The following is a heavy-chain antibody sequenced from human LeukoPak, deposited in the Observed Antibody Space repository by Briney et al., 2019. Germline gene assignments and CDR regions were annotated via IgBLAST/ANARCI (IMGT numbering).Heavy chain of an antibody. CDR1: GFTFSSYA. V-gene: IGHV3-30*02. D-gene: IGHD3-3*01. CDR3: AKAAHYDFWSGYDY. Sequence: GGSLRLPCAASGFTFSSYAMSWVRQAPGKGLEWVTFIRYDGSNKYYTDSVKARFTISRDNSKNTLYLQMNSLRAEDTAVYYCAKAAHYDFWSGYDYWGQGTVVTVSS. J-gene: IGHJ4*02. CDR2: IRYDGSNK.